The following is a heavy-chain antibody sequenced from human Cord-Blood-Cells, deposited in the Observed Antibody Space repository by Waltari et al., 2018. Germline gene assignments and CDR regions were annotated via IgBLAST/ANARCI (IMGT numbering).Heavy chain of an antibody. V-gene: IGHV3-21*01. CDR1: GFTFSSYS. Sequence: EVQLVESGGGLVKPGGSLRLSCAASGFTFSSYSMNWVRQAPGKGLGWVSSISSSSSYIYYAYSVKGRFTISRDNAKNSLYLQMNSLRAEDTAVYYCARVGVGATTAFDIWGQGTMVTVSS. CDR3: ARVGVGATTAFDI. D-gene: IGHD1-26*01. J-gene: IGHJ3*02. CDR2: ISSSSSYI.